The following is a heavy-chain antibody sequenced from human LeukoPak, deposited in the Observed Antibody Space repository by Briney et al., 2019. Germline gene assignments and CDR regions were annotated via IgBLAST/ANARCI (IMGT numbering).Heavy chain of an antibody. CDR2: INPNGGGT. J-gene: IGHJ4*02. CDR3: AGGITGTDY. Sequence: ASVKVSCKASGYTFTGYYMHWVRQAPGQGLEWMGWINPNGGGTNSAQRFQGRVTMTRDTSISTAYMELSGLRSDDTALYYCAGGITGTDYWGQGTLVTVSS. V-gene: IGHV1-2*02. D-gene: IGHD1-14*01. CDR1: GYTFTGYY.